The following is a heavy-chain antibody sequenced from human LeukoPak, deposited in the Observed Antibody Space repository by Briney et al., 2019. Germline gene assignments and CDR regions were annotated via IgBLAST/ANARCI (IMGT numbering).Heavy chain of an antibody. V-gene: IGHV4-39*07. CDR1: GGSISSSSYY. J-gene: IGHJ4*02. CDR3: ARGYGSGFAY. Sequence: SETLSLTCTVSGGSISSSSYYWSWIRQSPGKGLEWIGEINQSGSTNHNPSLKSRVTISVDTSKNQFSLKVSSVTAADTAVYYCARGYGSGFAYWGQGTLVTVSS. D-gene: IGHD3-10*01. CDR2: INQSGST.